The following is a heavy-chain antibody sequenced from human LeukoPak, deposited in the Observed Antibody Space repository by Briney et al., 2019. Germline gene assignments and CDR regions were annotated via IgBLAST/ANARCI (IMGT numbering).Heavy chain of an antibody. D-gene: IGHD3-9*01. J-gene: IGHJ5*02. Sequence: GGSLRLSCAASGFTFSSYSLNWVRQAPGKGLEWISYISSSGTNIDYADSVKGRFTISRDNGKNSLYLQMNRLRAEDTAAYYCARTAFDWSQVGGNWFDPWGQGTLVTVSP. V-gene: IGHV3-48*04. CDR2: ISSSGTNI. CDR3: ARTAFDWSQVGGNWFDP. CDR1: GFTFSSYS.